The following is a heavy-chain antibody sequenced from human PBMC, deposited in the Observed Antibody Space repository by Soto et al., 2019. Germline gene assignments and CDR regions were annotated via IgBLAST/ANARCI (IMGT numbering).Heavy chain of an antibody. CDR1: GFTFSSYA. CDR3: VKSRGGNNFDFFD. V-gene: IGHV3-64D*06. D-gene: IGHD5-12*01. J-gene: IGHJ4*02. CDR2: VRGNGDPP. Sequence: LRLSCSASGFTFSSYAMHWVRQAPGKGLEYVSGVRGNGDPPFYADSVKGRFTISRDNSKNTLYLQMSGLSADDTAVYYCVKSRGGNNFDFFDWGQGALVTVSS.